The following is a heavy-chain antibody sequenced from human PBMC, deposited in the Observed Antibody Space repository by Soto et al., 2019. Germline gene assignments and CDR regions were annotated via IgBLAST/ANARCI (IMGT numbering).Heavy chain of an antibody. CDR3: ARGKGSRLWIQLPPYFDY. CDR2: IYYSGST. CDR1: GGSISSGGYY. Sequence: QVQLQESGPGLVKPSQTLSLTCTVSGGSISSGGYYWSWIRQHPGKGLEWIGYIYYSGSTYYNPSLKSRVTISVDTSKNQFSLQLSSVTAADTAVYYCARGKGSRLWIQLPPYFDYWGQGTLVTVSS. J-gene: IGHJ4*02. V-gene: IGHV4-31*03. D-gene: IGHD5-18*01.